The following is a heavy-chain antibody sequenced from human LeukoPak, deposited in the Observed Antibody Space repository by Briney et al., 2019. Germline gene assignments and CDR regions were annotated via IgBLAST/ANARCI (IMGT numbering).Heavy chain of an antibody. V-gene: IGHV1-69*06. CDR3: ARVDYDTVAAYKDY. D-gene: IGHD3-9*01. CDR2: IITIFGTA. J-gene: IGHJ4*02. Sequence: ASVKVSCKASGGSFNSYAICWGRQAPGQGLEWMGRIITIFGTANYAQKFQGRVTITADKSTSTAYMELSSLRSEDTAVYYCARVDYDTVAAYKDYWGQGTLVTVSS. CDR1: GGSFNSYA.